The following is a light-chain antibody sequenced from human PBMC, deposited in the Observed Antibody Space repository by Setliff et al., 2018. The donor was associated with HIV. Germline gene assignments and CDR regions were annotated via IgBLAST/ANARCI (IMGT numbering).Light chain of an antibody. CDR2: WGS. Sequence: DIGLTQSPDSLGLSVGETATIDCKSTQNLFFITNTKHYLSWYQRKPGQPPKLLIYWGSTRASGVPARFSGSGPGTHYTLTISGLQAEDVAVYYCQQYFHSPTFGQGTKVDIK. J-gene: IGKJ1*01. CDR3: QQYFHSPT. CDR1: QNLFFITNTKHY. V-gene: IGKV4-1*01.